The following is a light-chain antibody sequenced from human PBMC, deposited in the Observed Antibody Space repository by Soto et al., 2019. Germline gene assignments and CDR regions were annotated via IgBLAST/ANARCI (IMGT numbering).Light chain of an antibody. Sequence: QSVLTQPRSVSGSPGQSVSISCTGTSSDVGRYSYVSWYQQHPGKAPKLMIYDVSERPSGVPDRFSGSKSGNTASLTISGLQAEDEADYYCSSSAGSNTYVFGTGTKVTVL. CDR2: DVS. CDR1: SSDVGRYSY. CDR3: SSSAGSNTYV. V-gene: IGLV2-11*01. J-gene: IGLJ1*01.